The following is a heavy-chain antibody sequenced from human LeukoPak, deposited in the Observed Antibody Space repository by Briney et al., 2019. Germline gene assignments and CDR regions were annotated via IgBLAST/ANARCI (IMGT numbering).Heavy chain of an antibody. CDR3: ARDFYGSGSYYEIFDI. V-gene: IGHV1-2*02. CDR2: INPNSGGT. Sequence: ASVKVSFKASGYTFTGYYMHWVRQAPGQGLEWMGWINPNSGGTNYAQKFQGRVTMTRDTSISTAYMELSRLRSDDTAVYYCARDFYGSGSYYEIFDIWGQGTMVTVSS. D-gene: IGHD3-10*01. J-gene: IGHJ3*02. CDR1: GYTFTGYY.